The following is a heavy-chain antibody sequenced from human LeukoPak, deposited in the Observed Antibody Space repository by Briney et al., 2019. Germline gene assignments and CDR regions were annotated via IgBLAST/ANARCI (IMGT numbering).Heavy chain of an antibody. CDR3: ARANIAAAAGLDY. J-gene: IGHJ4*02. D-gene: IGHD6-13*01. Sequence: RTGGSLRLSCAASGFTFSSYAMHWVRQAPGKGLEWVAVISYDGSNKYYADSVKGRFTISRDNSQNTLYLQMNSLRAEDTAVYYCARANIAAAAGLDYWGQGTLVTVSS. CDR1: GFTFSSYA. CDR2: ISYDGSNK. V-gene: IGHV3-30-3*01.